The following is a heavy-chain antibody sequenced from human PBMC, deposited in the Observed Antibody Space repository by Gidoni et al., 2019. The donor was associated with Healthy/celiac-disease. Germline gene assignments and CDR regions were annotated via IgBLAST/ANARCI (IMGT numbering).Heavy chain of an antibody. D-gene: IGHD6-13*01. CDR2: ISYYGSNK. CDR3: AKVGGYSSSWYTLDY. J-gene: IGHJ4*02. V-gene: IGHV3-30*18. CDR1: GFTFSSYG. Sequence: QVQLVESEGGVVQPGRSLRISCAASGFTFSSYGMHWVRQAPGTGLEWVAVISYYGSNKYYAASVKGRFTISRDNSKNTLYLQMNSLRAEDTAVYYCAKVGGYSSSWYTLDYWGQGTLVTVSS.